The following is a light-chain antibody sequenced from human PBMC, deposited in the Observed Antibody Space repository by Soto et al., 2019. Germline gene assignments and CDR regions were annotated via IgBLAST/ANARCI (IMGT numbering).Light chain of an antibody. CDR1: QSVSSN. Sequence: EIVMTQSPATLSVSPGERATLSCRASQSVSSNLAWYQQKPGQAPRLLIYGASTRATGIPARFSGSGSGTEFTLTISSLQSEDFAVYYRQQYNNWPPKITFGGGTKVEIK. J-gene: IGKJ4*01. V-gene: IGKV3-15*01. CDR3: QQYNNWPPKIT. CDR2: GAS.